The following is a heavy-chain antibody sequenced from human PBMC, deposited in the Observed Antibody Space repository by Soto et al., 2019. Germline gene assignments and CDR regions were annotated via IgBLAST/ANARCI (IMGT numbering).Heavy chain of an antibody. Sequence: PXGSLRLSCSASGFTLSSYAMSWVRQAPGKGLEWVSAISGSGGSTYYADFVKGRFTISRDNSKNTLYLQMNSLRAEDTAVYYCAKFSGYSYGYPHYFDYWGQGTLVTVSS. CDR2: ISGSGGST. V-gene: IGHV3-23*01. CDR3: AKFSGYSYGYPHYFDY. D-gene: IGHD5-18*01. CDR1: GFTLSSYA. J-gene: IGHJ4*02.